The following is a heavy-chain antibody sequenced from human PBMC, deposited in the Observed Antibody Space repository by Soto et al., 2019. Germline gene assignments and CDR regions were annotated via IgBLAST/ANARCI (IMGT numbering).Heavy chain of an antibody. J-gene: IGHJ6*02. CDR2: IYYRGST. CDR1: GGSSSSHY. Sequence: XDTLSVTCTFSGGSSSSHYLSLVLQAPGKGLEWIGHIYYRGSTTYNPSLRSRSTISVDTSNNQFSLKLNSVTTADTAVYYCARDGREASGMDVWGQGTKVTVSS. CDR3: ARDGREASGMDV. D-gene: IGHD1-26*01. V-gene: IGHV4-59*11.